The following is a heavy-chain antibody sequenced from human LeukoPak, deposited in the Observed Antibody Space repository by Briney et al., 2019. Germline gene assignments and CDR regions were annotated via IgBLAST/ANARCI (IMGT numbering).Heavy chain of an antibody. Sequence: GGSLRLSCAASGFTFSSHWMSWVRQAPGKGPEWVANIKKDGSEKYYVDAVKGRFTISRDNAKTSLYLQMNSLRAEDTAVYYCARGVVAAPQTFDYWGQGTLVTVSS. CDR2: IKKDGSEK. CDR1: GFTFSSHW. J-gene: IGHJ4*02. D-gene: IGHD2-15*01. CDR3: ARGVVAAPQTFDY. V-gene: IGHV3-7*04.